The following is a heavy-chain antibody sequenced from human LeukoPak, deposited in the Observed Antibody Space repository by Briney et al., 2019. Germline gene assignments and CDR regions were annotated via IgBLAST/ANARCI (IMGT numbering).Heavy chain of an antibody. D-gene: IGHD6-13*01. J-gene: IGHJ4*02. Sequence: GGSLRLSCAASGFTFSSYAIHWVRQAPGRGLEWVAVISYDGSNKYYADSVKGRFTISRDNSKNTLYLQMNSLRAEDTAVYYCARDFTETAAAGVDYWGQGTLVTVSS. V-gene: IGHV3-30-3*01. CDR1: GFTFSSYA. CDR3: ARDFTETAAAGVDY. CDR2: ISYDGSNK.